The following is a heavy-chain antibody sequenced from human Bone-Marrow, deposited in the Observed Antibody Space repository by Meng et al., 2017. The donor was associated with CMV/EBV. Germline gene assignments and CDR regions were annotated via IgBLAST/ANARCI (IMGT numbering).Heavy chain of an antibody. Sequence: LSLTCAASGFTFSSYSMNWVRQAPGKGLEWVSVIYSGGSTYFADSVKGRFTISRDNSKNTLYLQMNSLRAEDSAVYYCATGREHKYYGMDVWGQGTTVTVSS. J-gene: IGHJ6*02. CDR1: GFTFSSYS. V-gene: IGHV3-53*01. CDR3: ATGREHKYYGMDV. CDR2: IYSGGST. D-gene: IGHD1-26*01.